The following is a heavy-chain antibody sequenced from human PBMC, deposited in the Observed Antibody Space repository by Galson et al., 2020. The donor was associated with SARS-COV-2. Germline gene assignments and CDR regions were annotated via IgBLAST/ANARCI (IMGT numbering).Heavy chain of an antibody. J-gene: IGHJ4*02. D-gene: IGHD4-17*01. CDR2: LYYSGST. CDR3: ASLTTVTGYYFDY. V-gene: IGHV4-31*03. CDR1: GGSISSGGYY. Sequence: SETLSLTCTVSGGSISSGGYYWSWIRQHPGKGLEWIGYLYYSGSTYYNPSLKSRVTIPVDTSKNQFSLKLSSVTAADTAVYYCASLTTVTGYYFDYWGQGTLVTVSS.